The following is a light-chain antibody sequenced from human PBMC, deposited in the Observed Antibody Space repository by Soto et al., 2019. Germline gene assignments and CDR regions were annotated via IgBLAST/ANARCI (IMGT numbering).Light chain of an antibody. V-gene: IGKV3-15*01. Sequence: EIVMTQSPSTLSVSPGERATLSCRASQSVSSNLAWYQQKPVQAPRLLIYGASTRANGIPARFSGSGSGTEFTLTISSLQSEDCAVYYCQQYNNWPLFTFGPGTKVDIK. CDR1: QSVSSN. J-gene: IGKJ3*01. CDR3: QQYNNWPLFT. CDR2: GAS.